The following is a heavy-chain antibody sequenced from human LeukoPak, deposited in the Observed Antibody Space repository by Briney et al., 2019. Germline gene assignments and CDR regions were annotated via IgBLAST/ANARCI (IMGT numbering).Heavy chain of an antibody. CDR3: ARARSGTTDY. Sequence: PGGSLRLSCAASGFTLSNYWIHWVRQPPGKGLVWVSRIDRDERNPSYADSVKGRFTISRDNAKNTVYLQMNSLRDEDTAVYYCARARSGTTDYWGQGTLVTVSS. D-gene: IGHD1-1*01. CDR1: GFTLSNYW. CDR2: IDRDERNP. J-gene: IGHJ4*02. V-gene: IGHV3-74*01.